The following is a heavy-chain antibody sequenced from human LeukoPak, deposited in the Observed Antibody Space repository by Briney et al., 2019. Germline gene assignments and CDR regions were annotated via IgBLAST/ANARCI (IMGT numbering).Heavy chain of an antibody. D-gene: IGHD2-15*01. CDR3: ASSELVGFFDY. J-gene: IGHJ4*02. CDR1: GFSFSNYE. Sequence: PGGSLRLSCAASGFSFSNYEMNWVRQAPGKGLEWISYITASSTTIYYADSVKGRFTISRDNAKNSLYLQMNGLRAEDTAVYYCASSELVGFFDYWGQGTLVTVSS. V-gene: IGHV3-48*03. CDR2: ITASSTTI.